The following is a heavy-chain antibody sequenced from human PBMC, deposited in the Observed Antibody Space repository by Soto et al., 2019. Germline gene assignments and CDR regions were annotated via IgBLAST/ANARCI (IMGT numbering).Heavy chain of an antibody. CDR3: ATLPRTIERTPAAIWSFDS. D-gene: IGHD2-2*01. CDR2: LDAEDGET. V-gene: IGHV1-24*01. Sequence: ASVKVCCEVSGYFLSYLSIHWVRQAPGKGLEWMGGLDAEDGETIYAQKLQGRGTMTEDTSTDTAYMELSSLTSEDTAMYYCATLPRTIERTPAAIWSFDSWGQGTLVTVSS. CDR1: GYFLSYLS. J-gene: IGHJ4*02.